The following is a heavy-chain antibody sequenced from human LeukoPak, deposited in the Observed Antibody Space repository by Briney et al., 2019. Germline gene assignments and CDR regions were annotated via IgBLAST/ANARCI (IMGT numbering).Heavy chain of an antibody. D-gene: IGHD6-13*01. V-gene: IGHV3-21*03. J-gene: IGHJ4*02. CDR3: ARDEGPGIAAAGPSFDY. Sequence: GGSLRLSCAASGFTFSSYSMNWVRQAPGKGLEWVSSISSSSSYIYYADSVKGRFTISRDNAKNSLYLQMSSLRAEDTAVYYCARDEGPGIAAAGPSFDYWGQGTLVTVSS. CDR1: GFTFSSYS. CDR2: ISSSSSYI.